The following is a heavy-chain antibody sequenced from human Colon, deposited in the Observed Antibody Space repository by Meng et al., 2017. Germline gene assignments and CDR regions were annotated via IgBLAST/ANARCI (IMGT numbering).Heavy chain of an antibody. V-gene: IGHV4-38-2*02. Sequence: SDTLSLTCTVSGYSISSGYYWGWIRQPPGKGLEWIGSIHHSGSTYYNPSLKSRVTISVDTSKNQFSLKLSSVTAADTAVYYCARGRYSTSDAFDIWGQGTMVTVSS. CDR3: ARGRYSTSDAFDI. J-gene: IGHJ3*02. CDR1: GYSISSGYY. D-gene: IGHD5-18*01. CDR2: IHHSGST.